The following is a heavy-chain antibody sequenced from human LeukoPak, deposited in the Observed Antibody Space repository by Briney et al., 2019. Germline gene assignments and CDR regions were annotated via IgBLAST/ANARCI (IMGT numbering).Heavy chain of an antibody. CDR2: IIPIFGTA. CDR3: ARSHLGATQPFDY. Sequence: VASVKVSCKASGGTFSSYAISWVRQAPGQGLEWMGGIIPIFGTANYAQKFQGRVTITADESTSTAYMELSSLRSEDTAVYYCARSHLGATQPFDYWGQGTLVTVSS. D-gene: IGHD2-15*01. V-gene: IGHV1-69*13. J-gene: IGHJ4*02. CDR1: GGTFSSYA.